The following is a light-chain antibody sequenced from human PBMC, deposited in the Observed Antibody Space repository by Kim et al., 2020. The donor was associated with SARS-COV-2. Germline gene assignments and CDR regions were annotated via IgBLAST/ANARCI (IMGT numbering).Light chain of an antibody. CDR1: LNSSGW. J-gene: IGKJ1*01. CDR3: QQYNYHSRMWT. CDR2: KSS. V-gene: IGKV1-5*03. Sequence: DIQMTQSPSTLSASVGDRVIITCRASLNSSGWLAWYQQKPGKAPKLLIYKSSTLESGVPLRFSGSGSGTDFTLTISSLQPDDFASYYCQQYNYHSRMWTFGQGTKLEIK.